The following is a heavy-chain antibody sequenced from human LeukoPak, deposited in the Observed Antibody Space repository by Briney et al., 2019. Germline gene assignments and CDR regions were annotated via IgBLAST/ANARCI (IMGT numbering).Heavy chain of an antibody. CDR1: GYTVTGSY. D-gene: IGHD2-2*01. Sequence: ASLKVSWKASGYTVTGSYMHWVRQAPRHWLEWMGRINVHSGGTNYAQKFQGRVAMARDTSISTAYMELRRLRSDDTAVYDCAGPLGYCSSNSCYLDVWGKGTTVTVSS. J-gene: IGHJ6*03. V-gene: IGHV1-2*06. CDR3: AGPLGYCSSNSCYLDV. CDR2: INVHSGGT.